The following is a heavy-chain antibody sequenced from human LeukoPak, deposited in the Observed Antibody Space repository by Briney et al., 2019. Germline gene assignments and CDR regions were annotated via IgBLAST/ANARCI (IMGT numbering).Heavy chain of an antibody. CDR3: ARAVASSPYYGYYYHGMDV. CDR2: IIPIFGTA. D-gene: IGHD1-26*01. CDR1: GGTFSSYA. V-gene: IGHV1-69*13. J-gene: IGHJ6*02. Sequence: ASVKVSCKASGGTFSSYAISWVRQAPGQGLEWMGGIIPIFGTANYAQKFQGRVTTTADESTSTAYMELSSLRSEHTAVYHCARAVASSPYYGYYYHGMDVWGQGTTVTVSS.